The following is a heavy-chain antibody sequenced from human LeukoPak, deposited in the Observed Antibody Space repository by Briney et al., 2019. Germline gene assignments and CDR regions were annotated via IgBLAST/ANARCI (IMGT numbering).Heavy chain of an antibody. D-gene: IGHD1-20*01. V-gene: IGHV3-73*01. CDR3: TTYISGHY. CDR1: GFIFSGSD. CDR2: IRTKLRNYAT. Sequence: GGSLRLSCATSGFIFSGSDIHWVRQASGRGLEWVGRIRTKLRNYATAYAASVRGRFTISRDDSGDTAYLQMNSLKTEDTAVYYCTTYISGHYWGQGTLVTVSS. J-gene: IGHJ4*02.